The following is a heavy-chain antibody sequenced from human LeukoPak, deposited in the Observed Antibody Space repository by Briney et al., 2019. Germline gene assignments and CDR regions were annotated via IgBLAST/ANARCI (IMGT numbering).Heavy chain of an antibody. CDR1: GGSISSSGYY. V-gene: IGHV4-39*02. J-gene: IGHJ4*02. CDR2: IYYSGST. CDR3: ARLGYCSSASCGPLDY. D-gene: IGHD2-2*01. Sequence: PSETLSLTCTVSGGSISSSGYYWGWIRQPPGKGLEWIGNIYYSGSTYCNPSLKSRVTISVDTSKNHFSLKLNSVTAADTALYYCARLGYCSSASCGPLDYWGQGTLVTVSS.